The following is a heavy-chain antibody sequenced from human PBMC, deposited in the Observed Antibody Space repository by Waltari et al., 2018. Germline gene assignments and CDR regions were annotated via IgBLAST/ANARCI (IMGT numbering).Heavy chain of an antibody. CDR2: IYYTGAT. Sequence: QVQLQESGPRLVKPSETLSLTCRVSGASISEFYWSWIRQTPDKRLEWIGHIYYTGATNNNPSLGGRVTISADTSKHQFSLRLESVTAADTATYFCTSGVYEGGHEIDYWGQGIQVTVSS. D-gene: IGHD3-10*01. J-gene: IGHJ4*01. V-gene: IGHV4-59*01. CDR1: GASISEFY. CDR3: TSGVYEGGHEIDY.